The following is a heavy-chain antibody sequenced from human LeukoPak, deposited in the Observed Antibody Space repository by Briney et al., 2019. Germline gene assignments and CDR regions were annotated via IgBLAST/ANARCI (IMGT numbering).Heavy chain of an antibody. CDR2: IWYDGSNK. CDR3: ARAGYGDPHFDF. J-gene: IGHJ4*02. V-gene: IGHV3-33*01. CDR1: GFTFSNYG. Sequence: PGGSLRPSCAASGFTFSNYGMHWVRQAPGKGLEWVAAIWYDGSNKYYGDSVEGRFTISRDNSKNTLYLQMNSLRAEDTAAYYCARAGYGDPHFDFWGQGTLVTVSS. D-gene: IGHD4-17*01.